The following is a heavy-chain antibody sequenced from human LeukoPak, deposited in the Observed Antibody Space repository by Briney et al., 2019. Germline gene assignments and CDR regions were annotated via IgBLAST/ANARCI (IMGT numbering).Heavy chain of an antibody. CDR2: IYSGGST. D-gene: IGHD6-19*01. CDR3: ATDSSGWYYFDY. V-gene: IGHV3-66*01. J-gene: IGHJ4*02. Sequence: PGGSLRLSCAASGFTVSSNYMSWVRQAPGKGLEWVSVIYSGGSTYYADSVKGRFTISRDNSKNTLYLQMNSLRAEDTAVYYCATDSSGWYYFDYWGQGTLVTVSS. CDR1: GFTVSSNY.